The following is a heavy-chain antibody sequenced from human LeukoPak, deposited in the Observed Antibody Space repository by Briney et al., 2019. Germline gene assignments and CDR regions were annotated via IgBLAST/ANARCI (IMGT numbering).Heavy chain of an antibody. Sequence: ASVKVSRKASGYTFTSCDINWVRQATGQGLEWMGWMNPNSGNTGYEQSFQGRITMTRDISIGTAYMELSNLTSEDTAIYYCTRGSSGRRDNWGQGTLVTVSA. J-gene: IGHJ4*02. V-gene: IGHV1-8*01. CDR1: GYTFTSCD. D-gene: IGHD6-19*01. CDR2: MNPNSGNT. CDR3: TRGSSGRRDN.